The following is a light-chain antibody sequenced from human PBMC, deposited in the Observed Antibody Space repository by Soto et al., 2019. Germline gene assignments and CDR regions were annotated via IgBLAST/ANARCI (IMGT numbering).Light chain of an antibody. Sequence: HSVLTKPASVSGSPGQSITISCTRTSSDVGGYNYVSWYQQHPGRAPKLMIFDVRNRPSGVSNRFSGFKSGNTASLTISGLQAEDEADYYCSSYASTSTYVFGTGTKVTVL. V-gene: IGLV2-14*01. J-gene: IGLJ1*01. CDR1: SSDVGGYNY. CDR2: DVR. CDR3: SSYASTSTYV.